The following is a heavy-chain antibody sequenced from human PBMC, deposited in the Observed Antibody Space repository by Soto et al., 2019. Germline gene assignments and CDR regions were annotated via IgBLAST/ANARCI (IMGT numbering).Heavy chain of an antibody. CDR1: GGSISTNGGF. V-gene: IGHV4-39*01. J-gene: IGHJ5*02. CDR3: ARATSTNWFDP. CDR2: IYYGGSA. Sequence: SETLSLTCTVSGGSISTNGGFWAWIRQPPGKGLEWIGTIYYGGSAYYNPSLKSRVTMSVATSKNQFSLKVNSVIAADTALYYCARATSTNWFDPWGQGTLVTVSS.